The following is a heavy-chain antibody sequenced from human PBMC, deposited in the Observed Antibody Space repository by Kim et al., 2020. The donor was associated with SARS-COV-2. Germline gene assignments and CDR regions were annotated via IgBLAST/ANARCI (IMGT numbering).Heavy chain of an antibody. CDR2: TGNP. V-gene: IGHV7-4-1*02. Sequence: TGNPTTAQGFTGRFVFSLDTSVSTAYLQISSLKAEDTAVYYCARDKTLDYWGQGTLVTVSS. CDR3: ARDKTLDY. J-gene: IGHJ4*02.